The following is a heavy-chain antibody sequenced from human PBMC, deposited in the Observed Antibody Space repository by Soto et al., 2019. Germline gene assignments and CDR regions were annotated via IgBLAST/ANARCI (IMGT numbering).Heavy chain of an antibody. J-gene: IGHJ6*02. CDR2: IKQDGSEK. CDR1: GFSFRDYW. Sequence: GGSLRLSCAASGFSFRDYWMTWVRQAPGNGLDWVANIKQDGSEKYYLDSLKGRFTTSRDNAKNSVYLLMNSLGAEDTAVYYSASNYAYAEGYYFYGIDVWGQGTTVTVSS. V-gene: IGHV3-7*01. CDR3: ASNYAYAEGYYFYGIDV. D-gene: IGHD3-16*01.